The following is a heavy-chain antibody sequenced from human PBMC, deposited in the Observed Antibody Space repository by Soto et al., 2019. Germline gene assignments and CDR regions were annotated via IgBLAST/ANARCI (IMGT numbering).Heavy chain of an antibody. J-gene: IGHJ6*02. Sequence: ASVKVSCKVSGYTLTELSMHWVRQAPGKGLEWMGGFDPEDGETIYAQKFQGRVTMTEDTSTDTAYMELSSLRSEDTAVYYCARDTPAHSGYDYRSYYYYYYGMDVWGQGTTVTVS. V-gene: IGHV1-24*01. D-gene: IGHD5-12*01. CDR3: ARDTPAHSGYDYRSYYYYYYGMDV. CDR2: FDPEDGET. CDR1: GYTLTELS.